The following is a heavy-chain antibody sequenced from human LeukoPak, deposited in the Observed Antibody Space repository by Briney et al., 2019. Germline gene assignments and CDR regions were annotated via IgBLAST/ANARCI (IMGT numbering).Heavy chain of an antibody. V-gene: IGHV4-34*01. D-gene: IGHD3-16*01. J-gene: IGHJ3*02. CDR1: GGSFSGYY. CDR2: INHSGST. Sequence: SETLSLTCAVYGGSFSGYYWSWIRQPPGKGLEWIGEINHSGSTNYNPSLKSRVTISVDTSKNQFSLKLSSVTAADTAVYYCAGGYVDAFDIWGQGTMVTVSS. CDR3: AGGYVDAFDI.